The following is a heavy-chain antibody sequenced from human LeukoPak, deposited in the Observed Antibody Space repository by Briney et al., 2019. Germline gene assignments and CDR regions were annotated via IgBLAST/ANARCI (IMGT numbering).Heavy chain of an antibody. V-gene: IGHV1-18*01. Sequence: ASVKVSCKASGYTFTSYGISWVRQAPGQGLEWMGWISAYNGNANYAQKLQGRVTMTTDTSTSTAYMELRSLRSDDTAVYYCARSIYEVGYFQHWGQGTLVTVSS. CDR2: ISAYNGNA. CDR1: GYTFTSYG. D-gene: IGHD3-16*01. J-gene: IGHJ1*01. CDR3: ARSIYEVGYFQH.